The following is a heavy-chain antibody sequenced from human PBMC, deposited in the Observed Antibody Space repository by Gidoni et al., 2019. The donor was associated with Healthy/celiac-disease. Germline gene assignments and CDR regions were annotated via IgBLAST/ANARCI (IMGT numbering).Heavy chain of an antibody. D-gene: IGHD3-9*01. CDR2: INPNSGGT. CDR1: GYTFTGYY. Sequence: QVQLVQSGAEVKKPGASVKVSCQASGYTFTGYYMHWVRQAPGQGLEWMGWINPNSGGTNYAQKFQGRVTMTRDTSISTAYMELSRLRSDDTAVYYCARGAMGILTGYYLTALDYWGQGTLVTVSS. J-gene: IGHJ4*02. V-gene: IGHV1-2*02. CDR3: ARGAMGILTGYYLTALDY.